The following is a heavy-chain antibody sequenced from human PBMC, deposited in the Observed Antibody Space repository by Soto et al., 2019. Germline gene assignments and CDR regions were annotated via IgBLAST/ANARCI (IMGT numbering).Heavy chain of an antibody. CDR1: GGTFSSYA. D-gene: IGHD2-15*01. CDR2: VIPIFGTA. J-gene: IGHJ4*02. CDR3: ARGAGYCSGGSCFPLPFDY. V-gene: IGHV1-69*01. Sequence: QVQLVQSGAEVKKPGSSVKVSCKASGGTFSSYAISWVRQAPGQGLEWMGGVIPIFGTANYAQKFQGRVTITADESTDTAYMEVSSLRSEDTAVYYCARGAGYCSGGSCFPLPFDYWGQGTLVTVSS.